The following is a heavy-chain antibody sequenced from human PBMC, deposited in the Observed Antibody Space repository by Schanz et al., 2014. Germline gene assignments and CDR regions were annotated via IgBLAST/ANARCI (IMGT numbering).Heavy chain of an antibody. CDR1: GFTISSYS. D-gene: IGHD2-15*01. CDR3: ARDRGYCSGGSCLTFDY. V-gene: IGHV3-48*01. Sequence: DVQLLESGGGLVQPGGSLRLSCAASGFTISSYSMNWVRQAPGKGLEWVSCTNGDGTNAKYADSVKGRFTISRDNSKNTLYLQMNTLRAEDTAVYYCARDRGYCSGGSCLTFDYWGQGTLXTVSS. J-gene: IGHJ4*02. CDR2: TNGDGTNA.